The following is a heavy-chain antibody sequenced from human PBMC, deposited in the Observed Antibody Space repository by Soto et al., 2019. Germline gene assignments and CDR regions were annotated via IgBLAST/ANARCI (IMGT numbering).Heavy chain of an antibody. CDR2: IYYSGST. J-gene: IGHJ6*02. V-gene: IGHV4-59*01. CDR3: ARDIMGTNYYYYGMDV. CDR1: GGSISNYY. Sequence: PSETLXLTFTVSGGSISNYYWSWIRQPPGKGLEWIGYIYYSGSTNYNPSLKSRVTISVDTSKNQFSLKLSSVTAADTAVYYCARDIMGTNYYYYGMDVWGQGTTVTVS. D-gene: IGHD2-8*01.